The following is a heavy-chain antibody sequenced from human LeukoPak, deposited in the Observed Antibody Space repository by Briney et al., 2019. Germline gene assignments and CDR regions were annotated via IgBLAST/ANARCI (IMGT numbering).Heavy chain of an antibody. CDR2: ISHDGSNK. CDR1: GFTFSSYA. J-gene: IGHJ4*02. Sequence: GGSLRLSCAASGFTFSSYAMHWVRQAPGKGLEWVAVISHDGSNKYYADSVKGRFTISRDNSKNTLYLQMNSLRAEDTAVYYCASTVANDYWGQGTLVTVSS. CDR3: ASTVANDY. D-gene: IGHD4-23*01. V-gene: IGHV3-30-3*01.